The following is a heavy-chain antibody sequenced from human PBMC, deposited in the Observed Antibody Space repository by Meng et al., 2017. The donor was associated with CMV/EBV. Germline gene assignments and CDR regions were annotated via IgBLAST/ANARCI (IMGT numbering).Heavy chain of an antibody. V-gene: IGHV3-74*01. Sequence: GEYLKISCGGSGFTFGSYWMHWVRQVPGKGLVWISRIHSDGVSADYAGSVMGRFTISRDNAKNTVYLQMNSLRPEDTAVYYCARMFNYDFSRGGMDVWGQGTTVTVSS. D-gene: IGHD3-3*01. J-gene: IGHJ6*02. CDR2: IHSDGVSA. CDR1: GFTFGSYW. CDR3: ARMFNYDFSRGGMDV.